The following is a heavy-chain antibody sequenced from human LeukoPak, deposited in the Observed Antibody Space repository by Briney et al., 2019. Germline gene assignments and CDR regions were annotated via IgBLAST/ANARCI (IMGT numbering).Heavy chain of an antibody. Sequence: GGSLRLSCAASRLTFSSYAMSWVRPAPGKGLEWVSAISGSGGNPYSADSVKGRFTIPRDNSKNTLYLQMDSLRAEDTAVYYCAKEGYSSSWNADFDYWGQGTLVIVSS. CDR3: AKEGYSSSWNADFDY. J-gene: IGHJ4*02. D-gene: IGHD6-13*01. CDR1: RLTFSSYA. CDR2: ISGSGGNP. V-gene: IGHV3-23*01.